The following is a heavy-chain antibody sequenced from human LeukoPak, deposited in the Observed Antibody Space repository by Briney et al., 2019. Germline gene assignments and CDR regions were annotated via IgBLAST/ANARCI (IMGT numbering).Heavy chain of an antibody. V-gene: IGHV3-23*01. Sequence: GGSLTLSCVASGFTFSSYAMTWVRRAPGKGLEWVSTITGSASTTYYADSVKGRFTISRDNSKNTLSLQLNSLRAVDTAVYYCARARVWSGHFYSYYMDVWGRGTTVTVSS. CDR1: GFTFSSYA. D-gene: IGHD3-3*01. J-gene: IGHJ6*03. CDR2: ITGSASTT. CDR3: ARARVWSGHFYSYYMDV.